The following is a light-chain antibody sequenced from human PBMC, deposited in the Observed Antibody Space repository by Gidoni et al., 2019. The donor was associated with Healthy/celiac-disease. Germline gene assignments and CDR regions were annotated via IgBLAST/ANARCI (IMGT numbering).Light chain of an antibody. CDR1: QSVSSN. V-gene: IGKV3-15*01. Sequence: ETVMPQSPATLSVSPWERATHSCRASQSVSSNLAWYQQKPGQAPRLLTYGASTRATGIPARFSGCGSGTEFTLTISSLQYEDFAVYYCQQYNNWRTFXXXTKVEIK. J-gene: IGKJ1*01. CDR2: GAS. CDR3: QQYNNWRT.